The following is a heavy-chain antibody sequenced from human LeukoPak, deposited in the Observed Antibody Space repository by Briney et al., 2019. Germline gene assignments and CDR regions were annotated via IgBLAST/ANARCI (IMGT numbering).Heavy chain of an antibody. D-gene: IGHD3-10*01. CDR1: GFTFSSYS. J-gene: IGHJ4*02. Sequence: GGTLRLSCAASGFTFSSYSMNWIRQAPGKGLEWVSSISSSSSYIYYANSVKGRFTISRDNDKNSLYLQMNSLRAEDTAVYYCARGKVGELDYWGQGTLVTVSS. V-gene: IGHV3-21*01. CDR3: ARGKVGELDY. CDR2: ISSSSSYI.